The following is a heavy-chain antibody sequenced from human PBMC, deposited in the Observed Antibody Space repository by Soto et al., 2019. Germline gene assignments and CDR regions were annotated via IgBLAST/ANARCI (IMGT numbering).Heavy chain of an antibody. Sequence: QVQLQQWGAGLLKPSETLSLTCAVYGGSFSGYYWSWIRQPPGKVLEWIGSINHSGSTNYNPSLKRRVTISVDTSKSQFSLKLSSVTAADTAVYYCATDYGDFSEYFQHWGQGTLVTVSS. J-gene: IGHJ1*01. CDR3: ATDYGDFSEYFQH. CDR1: GGSFSGYY. CDR2: INHSGST. D-gene: IGHD4-17*01. V-gene: IGHV4-34*01.